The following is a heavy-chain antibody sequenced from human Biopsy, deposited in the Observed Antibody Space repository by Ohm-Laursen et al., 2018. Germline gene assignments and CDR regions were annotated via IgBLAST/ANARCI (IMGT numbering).Heavy chain of an antibody. Sequence: ASVKVSCKASGYSFNTYDVNWVRQARGQGLEWMGWMIPNSGKTGYAQRFQGRVTLTMNTSIGAAYMELSGLGSEDTAAYYCARAVRNQLVSEYWGQGTLVTVSS. CDR1: GYSFNTYD. J-gene: IGHJ4*02. V-gene: IGHV1-8*01. CDR3: ARAVRNQLVSEY. D-gene: IGHD1-1*01. CDR2: MIPNSGKT.